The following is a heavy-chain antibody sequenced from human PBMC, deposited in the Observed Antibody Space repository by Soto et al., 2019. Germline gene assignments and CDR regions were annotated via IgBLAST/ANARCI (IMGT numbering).Heavy chain of an antibody. D-gene: IGHD6-6*01. CDR3: GRVPRGARPSGGSYYYGVDV. CDR1: GFTFSSYA. CDR2: ISGSGGST. V-gene: IGHV3-23*01. Sequence: EVQLLESGGGLVQPGGSLRLSCAASGFTFSSYAMSWVRQAPGKGLEWVSAISGSGGSTYYAESVKGRFTISRDNSKSTLYLQMNSLRAADTAVYCCGRVPRGARPSGGSYYYGVDVWGQGGTVTLSS. J-gene: IGHJ6*02.